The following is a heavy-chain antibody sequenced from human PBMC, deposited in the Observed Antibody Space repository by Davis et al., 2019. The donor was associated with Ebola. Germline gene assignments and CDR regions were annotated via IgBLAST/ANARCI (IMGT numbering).Heavy chain of an antibody. CDR1: GFTFSNAW. CDR2: IKSKTDGGTT. V-gene: IGHV3-15*01. D-gene: IGHD1-26*01. CDR3: TTDRSGSYATFDY. J-gene: IGHJ4*02. Sequence: GESLKISCAASGFTFSNAWMSWVRQAPGKGLEWVGRIKSKTDGGTTDYAAPVKGRFTISRDDSKNTLYLQMNSLKTEDTAVYYCTTDRSGSYATFDYWGQGTLVTVSS.